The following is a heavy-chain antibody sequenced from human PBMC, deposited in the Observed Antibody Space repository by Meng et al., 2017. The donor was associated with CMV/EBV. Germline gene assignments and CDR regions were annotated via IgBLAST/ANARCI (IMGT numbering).Heavy chain of an antibody. CDR2: INHSGST. D-gene: IGHD3-3*01. V-gene: IGHV4-34*01. Sequence: GSLRLSCAVYGGSFSGYYWSWIRQPPGKGLEWIGEINHSGSTNYNPSLKSRVTISVDTSKTQFSLKLSSVTAADTAVYYCARVFPRRSDYYYYYYGMDVWGQGTTVTVSS. J-gene: IGHJ6*02. CDR3: ARVFPRRSDYYYYYYGMDV. CDR1: GGSFSGYY.